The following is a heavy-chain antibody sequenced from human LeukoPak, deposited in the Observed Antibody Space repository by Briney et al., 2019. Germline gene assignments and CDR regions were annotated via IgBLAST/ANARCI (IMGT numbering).Heavy chain of an antibody. CDR1: GFTFSSYS. D-gene: IGHD5-18*01. CDR3: ARVGTAMVYYYMDV. J-gene: IGHJ6*03. Sequence: GGSLRLSCAASGFTFSSYSMNWVRQAPGNGREWVSSISSSSSYIYYADSVKGRFTMSRDNAKSSLYLQMNSLRAEDTAVYYCARVGTAMVYYYMDVWGKGTTVTVSS. CDR2: ISSSSSYI. V-gene: IGHV3-21*01.